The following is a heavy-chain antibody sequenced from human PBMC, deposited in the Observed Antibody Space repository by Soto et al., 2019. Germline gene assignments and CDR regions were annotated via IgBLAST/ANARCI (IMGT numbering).Heavy chain of an antibody. CDR2: IRSKTNSYAT. D-gene: IGHD6-19*01. CDR1: GFTFGGSA. J-gene: IGHJ4*02. Sequence: GGSLKLSCAASGFTFGGSAMHWVRQASGKGLEWVGHIRSKTNSYATAYAESVKGRFTISRDDSMNTAYLQMNSLKTEDTAVYFCTRQTDAVQWLVVPTDYNFDYWGQGTLVTV. CDR3: TRQTDAVQWLVVPTDYNFDY. V-gene: IGHV3-73*01.